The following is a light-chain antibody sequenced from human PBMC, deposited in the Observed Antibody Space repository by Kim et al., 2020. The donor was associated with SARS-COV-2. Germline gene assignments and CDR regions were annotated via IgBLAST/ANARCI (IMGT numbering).Light chain of an antibody. CDR2: RAS. J-gene: IGKJ1*01. CDR3: QQYNSYPWT. CDR1: QSISYW. V-gene: IGKV1-5*03. Sequence: DIQMTQSPSTLSASVGDRVTITCRASQSISYWLAWYRQRPGKAPKVLIYRASNLESGVPSRFSGSVSGTEFTLTISSLQPDDFATYYCQQYNSYPWTFGQGTKVDIK.